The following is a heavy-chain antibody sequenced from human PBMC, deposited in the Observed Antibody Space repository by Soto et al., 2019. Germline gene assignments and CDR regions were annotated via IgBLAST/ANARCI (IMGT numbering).Heavy chain of an antibody. CDR3: AKGRSYYYYYGVDV. Sequence: GASVKVSCKASGYTFTSYCISCARQAPGQGLEWMGWISAYNGNTNYAQKLQGRVTMTTDTSTSTAYMELRSLRSDDTALYYCAKGRSYYYYYGVDVWGQGTTVTVSS. J-gene: IGHJ6*02. CDR1: GYTFTSYC. V-gene: IGHV1-18*01. CDR2: ISAYNGNT.